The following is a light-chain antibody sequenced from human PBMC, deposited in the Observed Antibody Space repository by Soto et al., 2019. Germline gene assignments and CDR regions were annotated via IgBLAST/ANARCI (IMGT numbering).Light chain of an antibody. J-gene: IGKJ3*01. CDR3: QQYYSAPFT. Sequence: DIVMTQSPDSLAVSLGEGATINCKSSQNVLYSSNNKNYLAWYQQKPGQPPKLLIYWASTRESGVPDRFSGSGSGTDFTLTISSLQAEDVAVYYCQQYYSAPFTFGPGTKVDIK. V-gene: IGKV4-1*01. CDR2: WAS. CDR1: QNVLYSSNNKNY.